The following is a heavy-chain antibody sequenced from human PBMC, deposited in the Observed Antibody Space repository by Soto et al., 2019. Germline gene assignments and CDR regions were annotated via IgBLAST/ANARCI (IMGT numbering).Heavy chain of an antibody. Sequence: SETLSLTCTVSGGSISSYYWSWIRQPPGKGLEWIGYIYYSGRTNYNASLKSRVTISIDTSKNQFSLKLRSVTAADTAVYYCARDYYYDSSGYPGAQYYGMDVWGQGTTVTVSS. CDR1: GGSISSYY. CDR2: IYYSGRT. V-gene: IGHV4-59*01. J-gene: IGHJ6*02. D-gene: IGHD3-22*01. CDR3: ARDYYYDSSGYPGAQYYGMDV.